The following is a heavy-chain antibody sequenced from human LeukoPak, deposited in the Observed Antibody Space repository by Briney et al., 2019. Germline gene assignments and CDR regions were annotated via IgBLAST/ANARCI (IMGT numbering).Heavy chain of an antibody. D-gene: IGHD3-9*01. V-gene: IGHV1-2*02. CDR1: GYTFTGHL. CDR2: INPNSGGT. CDR3: AREREGLYDILTGYFAY. Sequence: ASVEVSCKASGYTFTGHLIHWVRQAPGQRLEWMGWINPNSGGTTYAPKFRGRVTMTRDTSTSTLYMELSNLRSDDTAVYYCAREREGLYDILTGYFAYWGQGTLVTVSS. J-gene: IGHJ4*02.